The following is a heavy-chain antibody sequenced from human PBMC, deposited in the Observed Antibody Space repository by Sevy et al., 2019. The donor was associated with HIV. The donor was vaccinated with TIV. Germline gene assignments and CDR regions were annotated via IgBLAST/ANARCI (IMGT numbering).Heavy chain of an antibody. D-gene: IGHD6-13*01. CDR3: AKNSSTWYGYFQH. CDR2: ISGSGGDT. J-gene: IGHJ1*01. Sequence: GGSLRLSCAASGFTFSTYAISWVRQAPGKGLEWVSAISGSGGDTYYADSVKGRFTISRDNSKNTLYLQMNSLRVKDTAVYYCAKNSSTWYGYFQHWGQGTLVTVSS. V-gene: IGHV3-23*01. CDR1: GFTFSTYA.